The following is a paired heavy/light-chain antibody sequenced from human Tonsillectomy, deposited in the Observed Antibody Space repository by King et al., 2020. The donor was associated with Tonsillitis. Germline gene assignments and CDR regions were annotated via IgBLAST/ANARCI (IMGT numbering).Light chain of an antibody. CDR2: VAS. V-gene: IGKV3-20*01. Sequence: EIVLTQSPGTVSLSPGERATLSCRASQSVSSNNLAWYQQRPGHSPRLLIYVASNRATGIPDRFSGSGSGTDFTLTISRLEPEDFAVYYCHQYGSSPFTFGPGTKVDIK. CDR1: QSVSSNN. J-gene: IGKJ3*01. CDR3: HQYGSSPFT.
Heavy chain of an antibody. CDR2: ISSGARTI. J-gene: IGHJ4*02. CDR3: ASQRYHWKWGGR. V-gene: IGHV3-48*03. D-gene: IGHD1-20*01. Sequence: EVQLVESGGLLVQPGGSLRLSCAASGFTFSNYDMNWFRQAPGKGLEWISFISSGARTIYYADSVKGRFTVSRDNANNSLFLQLNSLRADDTAIYYCASQRYHWKWGGRWGQGTLVTVSS. CDR1: GFTFSNYD.